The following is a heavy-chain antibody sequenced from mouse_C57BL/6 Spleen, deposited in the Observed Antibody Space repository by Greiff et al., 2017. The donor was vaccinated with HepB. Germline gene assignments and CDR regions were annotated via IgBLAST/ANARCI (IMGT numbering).Heavy chain of an antibody. Sequence: QVQLKESGPGLVQPSQSLSITCTVSGFSLTSYGVHWVRQSPGKGLEWLGVIWSGGSTDYNAAFISRLSISKDNSKSQVFFKMNSLQADDTAIYYCAGGYYGKRGYFDVWGTGTTVTVSS. CDR3: AGGYYGKRGYFDV. CDR1: GFSLTSYG. J-gene: IGHJ1*03. CDR2: IWSGGST. D-gene: IGHD2-1*01. V-gene: IGHV2-2*01.